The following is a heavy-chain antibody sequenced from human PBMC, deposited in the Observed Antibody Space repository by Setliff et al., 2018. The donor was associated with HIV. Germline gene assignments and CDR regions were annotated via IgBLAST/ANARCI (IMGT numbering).Heavy chain of an antibody. CDR1: EFTFSSFS. J-gene: IGHJ3*02. V-gene: IGHV3-21*01. D-gene: IGHD3-16*01. CDR2: ISSRSTQI. CDR3: ARELLWEALDAFDI. Sequence: LRLSCAAPEFTFSSFSMSWVRQAPGKGLEWVSSISSRSTQIHDADSVKGRFTISRDNAKKSVYLQMNSLRAEDTAVYYCARELLWEALDAFDIWGQGTMVTVSS.